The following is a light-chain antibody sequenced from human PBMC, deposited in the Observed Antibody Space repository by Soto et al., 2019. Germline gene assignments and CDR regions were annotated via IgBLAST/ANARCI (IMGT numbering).Light chain of an antibody. CDR3: QQDGNSPLYS. J-gene: IGKJ2*01. Sequence: EIVLTQSPATLSLSPGETATLSCRASQSVDSAYLAWYHQRPGQAPRLLIYGASNRATGIPARFGGSGSGTDFNLSISRLEPEDSAVYYCQQDGNSPLYSFGQGTKLEIK. CDR2: GAS. V-gene: IGKV3-20*01. CDR1: QSVDSAY.